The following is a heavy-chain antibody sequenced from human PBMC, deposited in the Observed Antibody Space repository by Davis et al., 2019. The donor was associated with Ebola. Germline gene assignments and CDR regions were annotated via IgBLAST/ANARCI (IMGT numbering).Heavy chain of an antibody. J-gene: IGHJ4*01. V-gene: IGHV1-69*02. CDR1: GGTFSSYT. CDR3: ASPWGLTDFGY. Sequence: SVKVSCKASGGTFSSYTISWVRQAPGQGLEWMGRIIPILGIANYAQKFQGRVTLTADKSTSTAYMELSSLRSEDTAVYYCASPWGLTDFGYRGQGILVTVSS. D-gene: IGHD7-27*01. CDR2: IIPILGIA.